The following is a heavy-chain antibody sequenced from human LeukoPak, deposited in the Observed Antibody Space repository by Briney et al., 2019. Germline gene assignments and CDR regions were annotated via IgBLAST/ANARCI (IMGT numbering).Heavy chain of an antibody. CDR2: IYTSGST. Sequence: SETLSLTCTVSGVSSSSYYWSWLRQPAGKGLEWIGRIYTSGSTNYNPSLKSRVTMSVDTSKNQFSLKLSSVTAADTAVYYCARDRGPDQYYQIDYWGQGTLVTVSS. J-gene: IGHJ4*02. V-gene: IGHV4-4*07. CDR3: ARDRGPDQYYQIDY. CDR1: GVSSSSYY. D-gene: IGHD2-2*01.